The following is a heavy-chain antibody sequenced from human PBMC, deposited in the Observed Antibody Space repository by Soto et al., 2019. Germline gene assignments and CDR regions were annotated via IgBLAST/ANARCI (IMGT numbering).Heavy chain of an antibody. V-gene: IGHV3-48*02. CDR2: ISSSSSTI. D-gene: IGHD2-15*01. CDR3: ARGIVVVVAADPVWFDP. CDR1: GFTFSSYS. Sequence: GGSLRLSCAASGFTFSSYSTNWVRQAPGKGLEWVSYISSSSSTIYYADSVKGRFTISRDNAKNSLYLQMNSLRDEDTAVYYCARGIVVVVAADPVWFDPWGQGTLVTVSS. J-gene: IGHJ5*02.